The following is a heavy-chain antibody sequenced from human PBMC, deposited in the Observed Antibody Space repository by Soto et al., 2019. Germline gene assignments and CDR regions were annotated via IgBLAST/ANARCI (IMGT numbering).Heavy chain of an antibody. D-gene: IGHD1-20*01. Sequence: EVQLLESGGGLVQPGGSLRLSCVASGFTFSNNAMTWVRQAPGKGLEWVSAISGNGDSTYYADSVKGRFTISRDNSKNTVKLQFNSLRGEDTAVYYCAKDLDNWNDADDFDSWGHGTRVTVSS. CDR2: ISGNGDST. CDR3: AKDLDNWNDADDFDS. CDR1: GFTFSNNA. J-gene: IGHJ4*01. V-gene: IGHV3-23*01.